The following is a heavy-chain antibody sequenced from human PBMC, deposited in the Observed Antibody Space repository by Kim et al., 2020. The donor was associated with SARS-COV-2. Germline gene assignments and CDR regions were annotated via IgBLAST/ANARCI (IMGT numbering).Heavy chain of an antibody. V-gene: IGHV3-74*01. J-gene: IGHJ6*02. CDR1: GLTFSSSW. Sequence: GGSLRLSCVASGLTFSSSWMHWVRQGPGKGLVWVSRINPDGTTTDYADSVKGRFTISRDNAKNTLYLQMDSLRVEDTGVYFCVGDEVFRVEERGVFYAYYGMGVWGQGTPVTVS. CDR2: INPDGTTT. CDR3: VGDEVFRVEERGVFYAYYGMGV. D-gene: IGHD3-10*02.